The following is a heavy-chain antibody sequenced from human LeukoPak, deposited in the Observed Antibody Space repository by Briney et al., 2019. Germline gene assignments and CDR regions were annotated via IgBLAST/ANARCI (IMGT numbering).Heavy chain of an antibody. CDR2: IYYSGST. V-gene: IGHV4-39*01. D-gene: IGHD5-18*01. Sequence: SETLSLTCTVSGGSISSSSYYWGWIRQPPGKGLEWIGSIYYSGSTYYNPSPKSRVTISVDMSKNQFSLKLSSVTAVDTAVYYCARHTAMVTGFDYWGQGTLVTVSS. CDR1: GGSISSSSYY. CDR3: ARHTAMVTGFDY. J-gene: IGHJ4*02.